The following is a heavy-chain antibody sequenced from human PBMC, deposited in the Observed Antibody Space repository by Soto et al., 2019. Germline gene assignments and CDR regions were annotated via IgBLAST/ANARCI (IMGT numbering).Heavy chain of an antibody. CDR1: GFSLSTSGVG. CDR3: ALPWTPLAGMDV. V-gene: IGHV2-5*02. Sequence: QITLKESGPTLVKPTQTLTLTCTFSGFSLSTSGVGVGWIRQPPGKALEWLALIYWDDDKRYSPSLKSRLTIPKDTSTTQVVLTMPNMDPVDTATYYCALPWTPLAGMDVWGQGTTVTVSS. D-gene: IGHD1-1*01. J-gene: IGHJ6*02. CDR2: IYWDDDK.